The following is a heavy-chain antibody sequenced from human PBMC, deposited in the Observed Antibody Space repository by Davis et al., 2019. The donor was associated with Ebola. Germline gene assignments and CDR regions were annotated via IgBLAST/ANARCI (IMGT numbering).Heavy chain of an antibody. J-gene: IGHJ4*02. V-gene: IGHV1-3*01. CDR2: INAGNGNT. CDR1: GYTFTSYA. Sequence: AASVKVSCKASGYTFTSYAMHWVRQAPGQRLEWMGWINAGNGNTKYSQKFQGRVTITRDTSASTAYMELRSLRSDDTAVYYCARGGVAYSDLDYWGQGTLVAVSS. CDR3: ARGGVAYSDLDY. D-gene: IGHD2-21*01.